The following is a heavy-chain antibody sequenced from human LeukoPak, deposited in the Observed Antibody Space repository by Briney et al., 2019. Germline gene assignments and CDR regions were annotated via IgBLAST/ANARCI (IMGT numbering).Heavy chain of an antibody. D-gene: IGHD3-10*01. CDR2: ISTGTGNP. CDR3: TRDFYNSGSSLLDY. V-gene: IGHV7-4-1*02. CDR1: GYTFTKYA. Sequence: ASVKVSCKASGYTFTKYAMNWLRQAPGQRPEWMGWISTGTGNPTYAQGFTGRFVFSLDTSVSTAYLEITSLKAEDTAVYYCTRDFYNSGSSLLDYWGQGTLVTVSS. J-gene: IGHJ4*02.